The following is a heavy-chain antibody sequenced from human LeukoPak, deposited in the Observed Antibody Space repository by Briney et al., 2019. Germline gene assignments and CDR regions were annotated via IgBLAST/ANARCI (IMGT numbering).Heavy chain of an antibody. CDR1: GFTFSTYA. Sequence: PGGSLRLSCAASGFTFSTYAMSWVRQAPGKGLEWVGRITSTTDGGTTDHAAPVRGRFTISRDDSKTTLYLQMNSLKTEDTAVYYCTTYLTTRGQGTLVTVSS. CDR3: TTYLTT. D-gene: IGHD4/OR15-4a*01. J-gene: IGHJ4*02. CDR2: ITSTTDGGTT. V-gene: IGHV3-15*01.